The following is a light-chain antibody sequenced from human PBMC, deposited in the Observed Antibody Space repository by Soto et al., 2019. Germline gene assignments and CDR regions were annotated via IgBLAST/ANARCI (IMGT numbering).Light chain of an antibody. CDR3: CSYGGSSTLV. V-gene: IGLV2-23*02. Sequence: QSVLTQPASVSGSPGQSITISCTGTSSDVGSYNFVSWYQHLQGRAPKVMIYEVSKRPSGVSNRFSGSKSGNTASLTISGLQAEDEADYYCCSYGGSSTLVFGGGTQLTVL. CDR2: EVS. CDR1: SSDVGSYNF. J-gene: IGLJ2*01.